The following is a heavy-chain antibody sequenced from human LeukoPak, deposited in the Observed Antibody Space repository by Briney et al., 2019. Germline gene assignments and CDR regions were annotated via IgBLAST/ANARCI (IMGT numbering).Heavy chain of an antibody. CDR1: GGSISSGSYY. CDR3: ARDNGNYYDSSGYYYDGAFDI. Sequence: PSETLSLTCTVSGGSISSGSYYWSWIRQPAGKGLEWIGRIYTSGSTNYNPSLKSRVTISVDTSKNQFSLKLSSVTAADTAVYYCARDNGNYYDSSGYYYDGAFDIWGQGTMVTVSS. D-gene: IGHD3-22*01. J-gene: IGHJ3*02. V-gene: IGHV4-61*02. CDR2: IYTSGST.